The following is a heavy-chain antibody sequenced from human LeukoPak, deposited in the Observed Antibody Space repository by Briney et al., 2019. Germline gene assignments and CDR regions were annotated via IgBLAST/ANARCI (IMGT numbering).Heavy chain of an antibody. CDR2: ISSSGSTI. V-gene: IGHV3-48*03. Sequence: GGSLRLSCAASGFTFSSYEMNWVRQAPGKGLEGVSYISSSGSTIYYADSVKGRFTISRDNSKNTLYLQMNSLRAEDTAVYYCARNLNDYGDRIWDCWGQGTLVTVSS. CDR3: ARNLNDYGDRIWDC. D-gene: IGHD4-17*01. J-gene: IGHJ4*02. CDR1: GFTFSSYE.